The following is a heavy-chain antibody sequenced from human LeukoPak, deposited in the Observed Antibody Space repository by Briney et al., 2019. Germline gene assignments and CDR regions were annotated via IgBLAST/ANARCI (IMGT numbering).Heavy chain of an antibody. CDR2: IYYSGST. CDR1: GGSISSYY. D-gene: IGHD2-2*01. Sequence: PSETLSLTCTVSGGSISSYYWSWIRQHPGKGLEWIGYIYYSGSTYYNPSLKSRVTISVDTSKNQFSLKLSSVTAADTAVYYCARGVPAAYFDYWGQGTLVTVSS. J-gene: IGHJ4*02. V-gene: IGHV4-59*06. CDR3: ARGVPAAYFDY.